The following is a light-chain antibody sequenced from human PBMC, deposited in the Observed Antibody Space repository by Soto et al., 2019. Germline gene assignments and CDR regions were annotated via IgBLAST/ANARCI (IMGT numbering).Light chain of an antibody. V-gene: IGKV1-39*01. CDR1: QSISIY. CDR2: AAS. J-gene: IGKJ1*01. CDR3: QQRKT. Sequence: DIQMTQSPSSLPASVGDRVTITCRASQSISIYLNWYQQKPGKAPKLLIYAASSLQSGVPSRFSGSGSGTDFTLTISSLQPEDFATYYCQQRKTFGQGTKVEIK.